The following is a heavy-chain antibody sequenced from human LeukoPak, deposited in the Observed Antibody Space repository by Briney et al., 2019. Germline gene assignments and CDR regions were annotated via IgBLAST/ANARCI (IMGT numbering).Heavy chain of an antibody. D-gene: IGHD2-15*01. J-gene: IGHJ3*02. Sequence: RSGGSLRLSCAASGFTFSSYAMSWVRQAPGKGLEWISAISGSGGTRYLADSVDGRLTISRDSSKNTLYLQMNSLRAEDTAVYYCAKGRNSVVVVDAFDIWGQGTMVAVSS. CDR2: ISGSGGTR. CDR1: GFTFSSYA. V-gene: IGHV3-23*01. CDR3: AKGRNSVVVVDAFDI.